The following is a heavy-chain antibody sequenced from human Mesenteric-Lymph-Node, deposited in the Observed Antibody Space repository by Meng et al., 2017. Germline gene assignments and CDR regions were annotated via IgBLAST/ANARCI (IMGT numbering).Heavy chain of an antibody. CDR3: ASQIQGYDYVWGSRCFDY. Sequence: GSLRLSCAVYGGSFSGYYWSWIRQPPGKGLEWIGEINHSGSTNYNPSLKSRVTISVDTSKNQFSLKLSSVTAADTAVYYCASQIQGYDYVWGSRCFDYWGQGTLVTVSS. D-gene: IGHD3-16*01. CDR2: INHSGST. CDR1: GGSFSGYY. V-gene: IGHV4-34*01. J-gene: IGHJ4*02.